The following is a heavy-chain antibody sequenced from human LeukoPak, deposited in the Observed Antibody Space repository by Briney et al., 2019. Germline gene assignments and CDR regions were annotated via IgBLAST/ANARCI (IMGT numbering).Heavy chain of an antibody. CDR1: GGSISSDNSY. V-gene: IGHV4-61*02. CDR3: ARDNKALISAAPIDY. J-gene: IGHJ4*02. D-gene: IGHD2-15*01. CDR2: IYSTGST. Sequence: SETLSLTCTVSGGSISSDNSYWNWIRQPAGKGLEWIGRIYSTGSTNYNPSLKSRVTISVDTSKNQFSLKLSSVTAADTAVYYCARDNKALISAAPIDYWGQGTLVTVSS.